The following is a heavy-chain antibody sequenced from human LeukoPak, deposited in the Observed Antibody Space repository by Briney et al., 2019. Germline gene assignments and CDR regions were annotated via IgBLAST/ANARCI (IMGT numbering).Heavy chain of an antibody. CDR2: IYYSGST. CDR1: GGSISSYY. J-gene: IGHJ6*04. D-gene: IGHD6-13*01. CDR3: ARDRPSYSSSWYNHYYYGMDV. Sequence: SPSEALSLTCTASGGSISSYYWSWIRQPPGKGLEWIGDIYYSGSTNYNPSLKSRVTISVDTSKNQFSLKLSSVTAADTAVYYCARDRPSYSSSWYNHYYYGMDVWGKGTTVTVSS. V-gene: IGHV4-59*01.